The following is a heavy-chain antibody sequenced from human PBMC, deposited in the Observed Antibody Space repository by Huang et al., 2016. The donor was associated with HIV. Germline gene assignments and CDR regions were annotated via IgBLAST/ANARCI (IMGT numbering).Heavy chain of an antibody. CDR1: GYTFTSYG. CDR2: ISAYNGNT. J-gene: IGHJ6*02. CDR3: ARARGYYYYGMDV. Sequence: QVQLVQSGAEVKKPGASVKVSCKASGYTFTSYGISGVRQATGQGIEWMGWISAYNGNTNYAQKLQGRVTMTTDTSTSTAYMERRSLRSDDTAVYYCARARGYYYYGMDVWGQGTTVTVSS. V-gene: IGHV1-18*04.